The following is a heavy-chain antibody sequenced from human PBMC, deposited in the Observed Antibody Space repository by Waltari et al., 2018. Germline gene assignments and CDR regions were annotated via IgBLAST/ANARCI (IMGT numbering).Heavy chain of an antibody. CDR3: AGGTGYYYYYYMDV. CDR2: IYYSGST. D-gene: IGHD3-16*01. Sequence: QVQLQESGPGLVKPSETLSLPCTVSGGSISSYYWSWIRQPPGKGLEWIGYIYYSGSTNYNPSLKSRVTISVDTSKNQFSLKLSSVTAADTAVYYCAGGTGYYYYYYMDVWGKGTTVTVSS. V-gene: IGHV4-59*01. CDR1: GGSISSYY. J-gene: IGHJ6*03.